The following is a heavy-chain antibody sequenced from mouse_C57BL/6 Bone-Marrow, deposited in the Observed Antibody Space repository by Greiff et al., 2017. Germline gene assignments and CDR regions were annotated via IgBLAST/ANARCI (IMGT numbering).Heavy chain of an antibody. CDR1: GYTFTDYY. V-gene: IGHV1-26*01. CDR2: INPNNGGT. Sequence: VQLQQSGPELVKPGASVKISCKASGYTFTDYYMNWVQQSHGKSLEWIGDINPNNGGTSYNQKFKGKATLTVDKSSSTAYMELRSLTSEDSAVYYCARSPITTVVPYYYAMDYWGQGTSVTVSA. CDR3: ARSPITTVVPYYYAMDY. J-gene: IGHJ4*01. D-gene: IGHD1-1*01.